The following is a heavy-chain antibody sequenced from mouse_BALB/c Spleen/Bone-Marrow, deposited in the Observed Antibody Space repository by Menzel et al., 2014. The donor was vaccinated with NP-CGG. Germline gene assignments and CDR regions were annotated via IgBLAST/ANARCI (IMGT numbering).Heavy chain of an antibody. CDR1: GFTFSSFG. V-gene: IGHV5-17*02. CDR3: AIEGYYDY. D-gene: IGHD2-3*01. CDR2: ISSGSSTI. Sequence: EVKLMESGGGLVQPGGSRKLSCAASGFTFSSFGMHWVRQAPEKGLEWVAYISSGSSTIYYADTVKGRFTISRDNPKNTLFPQMTSLRSEDTAMYYCAIEGYYDYWGQGTTLTVSS. J-gene: IGHJ2*01.